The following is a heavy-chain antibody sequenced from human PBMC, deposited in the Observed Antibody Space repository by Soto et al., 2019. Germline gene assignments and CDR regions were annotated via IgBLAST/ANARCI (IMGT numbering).Heavy chain of an antibody. CDR2: ANPSSGNT. CDR1: GYTFGSYD. V-gene: IGHV1-8*01. CDR3: ARSPACGTCYTDLDL. J-gene: IGHJ4*02. Sequence: QVQLVQSGAEVKEPGASVKGSCRASGYTFGSYDINWVRQAAGQGLEWLGWANPSSGNTGYAQKFQGRVTMTRDTSITTAYMELSSLRSEDTAVYFCARSPACGTCYTDLDLWGQGTLVTVSS. D-gene: IGHD2-2*02.